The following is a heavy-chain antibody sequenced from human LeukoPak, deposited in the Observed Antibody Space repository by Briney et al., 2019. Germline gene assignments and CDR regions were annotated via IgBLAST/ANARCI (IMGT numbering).Heavy chain of an antibody. CDR1: GISFSDYY. CDR2: ISSGSTYT. Sequence: PRGSLRLSCAASGISFSDYYMSWIRQAPGKGLEWVSDISSGSTYTNYADSVKGRFTIFRDNAKNSLYLQMNSLRTEDTAVYYCARVNNYYGARGGGYFDYWGQGTLVTVSS. J-gene: IGHJ4*02. V-gene: IGHV3-11*05. D-gene: IGHD3-10*01. CDR3: ARVNNYYGARGGGYFDY.